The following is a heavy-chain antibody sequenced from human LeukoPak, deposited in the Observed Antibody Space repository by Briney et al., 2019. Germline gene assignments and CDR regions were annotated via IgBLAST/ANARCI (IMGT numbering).Heavy chain of an antibody. J-gene: IGHJ4*02. Sequence: SETLSLTCTVSGASISSSTYYWGWTRQPPGKGLEWIGSISYSGTTYYNPSLKSRVTISVDTSKNQFSLKLNSVSAADTAVYYCAGHYVTGVARGYSDYWGQGTLVTVSS. D-gene: IGHD3-10*01. CDR2: ISYSGTT. CDR1: GASISSSTYY. V-gene: IGHV4-39*01. CDR3: AGHYVTGVARGYSDY.